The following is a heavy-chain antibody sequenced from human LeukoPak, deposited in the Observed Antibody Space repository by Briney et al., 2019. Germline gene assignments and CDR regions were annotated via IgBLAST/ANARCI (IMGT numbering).Heavy chain of an antibody. V-gene: IGHV3-23*01. CDR2: ISGSGTST. D-gene: IGHD2-2*01. Sequence: GGSLRLSCAASGFTFSSYAMSWVRQAPGKGLESVSAISGSGTSTYYADFVKGRFTISRDNSKNTLYMQMNSLRGDDTAVYYCAKRPGYCSSTSCYYYYYMDVWGDGATVTVSS. J-gene: IGHJ6*03. CDR3: AKRPGYCSSTSCYYYYYMDV. CDR1: GFTFSSYA.